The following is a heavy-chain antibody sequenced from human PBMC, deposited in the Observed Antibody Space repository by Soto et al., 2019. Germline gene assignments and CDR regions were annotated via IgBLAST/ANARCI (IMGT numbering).Heavy chain of an antibody. CDR3: AKDFIPRNSIYDPFDI. J-gene: IGHJ3*02. V-gene: IGHV3-23*01. CDR2: VGGGGSDT. CDR1: GFNCANYA. D-gene: IGHD2-21*01. Sequence: EGRLLESGGGLLQPGGSLEVSCRASGFNCANYAMSWVRQAPGKGPEWVSSVGGGGSDTKYADSVRGRFTISRDDSKNTLFLHMNGLRAEDTAIYFCAKDFIPRNSIYDPFDIWGQGTTVSVSS.